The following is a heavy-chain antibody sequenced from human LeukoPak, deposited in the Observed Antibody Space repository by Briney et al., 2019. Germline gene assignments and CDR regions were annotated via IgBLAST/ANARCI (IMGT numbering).Heavy chain of an antibody. J-gene: IGHJ6*03. CDR1: GFIFSHYW. Sequence: GGSLRLSCAASGFIFSHYWMSWVRQAPGKGLEWVAHIKPDGSEIYYVDSVKGRFTISRDNAKDSLYLQMNSLRAEDTAVYFRASMDSSGWPYYYYYFMDVWGKGTTVTVSS. CDR2: IKPDGSEI. CDR3: ASMDSSGWPYYYYYFMDV. V-gene: IGHV3-7*01. D-gene: IGHD6-19*01.